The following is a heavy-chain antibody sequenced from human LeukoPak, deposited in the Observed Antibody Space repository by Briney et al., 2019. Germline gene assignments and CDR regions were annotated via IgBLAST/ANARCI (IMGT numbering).Heavy chain of an antibody. D-gene: IGHD6-13*01. CDR3: AKDLAAAGYYYFYMDV. CDR2: ISGSRGTT. V-gene: IGHV3-23*01. J-gene: IGHJ6*03. Sequence: GGSLRLSCAASGFTFSNYAMSWVRQAPGKGLEWVSAISGSRGTTYYADSVKGRFTISRDNSKNTLYLQMNSLRAEDTAVYYCAKDLAAAGYYYFYMDVWGKGTTVTVSS. CDR1: GFTFSNYA.